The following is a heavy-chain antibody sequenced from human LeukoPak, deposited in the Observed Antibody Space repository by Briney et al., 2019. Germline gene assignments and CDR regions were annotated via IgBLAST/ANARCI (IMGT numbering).Heavy chain of an antibody. CDR2: IYYSGST. Sequence: SETLSLTCTVSGGSISTYYWSWIRQPPGKGLEWIGYIYYSGSTNYNPSLKSRVTISVDTSKNQFSLKLSSVTAADTAVYYCARSCLIVDIVATIRARLGGNAFDIWGQGTMVIVSS. CDR1: GGSISTYY. J-gene: IGHJ3*02. V-gene: IGHV4-59*12. D-gene: IGHD5-12*01. CDR3: ARSCLIVDIVATIRARLGGNAFDI.